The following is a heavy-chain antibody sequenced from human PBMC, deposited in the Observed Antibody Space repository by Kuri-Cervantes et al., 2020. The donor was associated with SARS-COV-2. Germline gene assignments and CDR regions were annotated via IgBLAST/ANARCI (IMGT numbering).Heavy chain of an antibody. CDR2: ISYDGSNK. V-gene: IGHV3-30*01. J-gene: IGHJ4*02. CDR3: ARESGSGSFSVAAALDY. CDR1: GFTFSSFW. Sequence: GESLKISCATSGFTFSSFWMTWVRQAPGKGLEWVAVISYDGSNKYYADSVKGRFTISRDNSKNTLYLQMNSLRAEDTAVYYCARESGSGSFSVAAALDYWGQGTRVTCYS. D-gene: IGHD3-10*01.